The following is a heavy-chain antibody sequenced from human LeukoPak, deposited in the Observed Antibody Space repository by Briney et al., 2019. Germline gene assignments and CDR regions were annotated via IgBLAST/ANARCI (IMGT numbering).Heavy chain of an antibody. CDR1: GFTFSTYA. CDR3: ANCDTSGYRRYYGMDV. CDR2: ISYDGSNK. J-gene: IGHJ6*02. V-gene: IGHV3-30-3*01. Sequence: PGGSLRLSCAASGFTFSTYAMHWVRQAPGKGLEWVAFISYDGSNKYSADSVKGRFTISRDNSKNTLFLQMNTLGAEDTAVYYCANCDTSGYRRYYGMDVWGQGTTVTVSS. D-gene: IGHD3-22*01.